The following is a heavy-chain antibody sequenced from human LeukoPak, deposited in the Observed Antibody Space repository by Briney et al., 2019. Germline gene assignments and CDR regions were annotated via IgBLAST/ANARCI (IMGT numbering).Heavy chain of an antibody. CDR3: ARDMYGSGSLFDY. CDR2: IKSDGSST. Sequence: GGSLRLSCAASGFTLSSYWMQWVRQAPGKGLVWVSRIKSDGSSTSYADSVKGRFTISRDNAKNTLYLQMNSLRAEDTAVYYCARDMYGSGSLFDYWGQGTLVTVSA. V-gene: IGHV3-74*01. J-gene: IGHJ4*02. D-gene: IGHD6-19*01. CDR1: GFTLSSYW.